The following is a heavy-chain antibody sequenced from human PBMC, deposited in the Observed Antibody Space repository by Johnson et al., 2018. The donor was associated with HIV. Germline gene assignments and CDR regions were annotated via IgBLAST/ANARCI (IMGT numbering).Heavy chain of an antibody. CDR2: ISGSGGST. CDR3: AREGGDGYSPSAFDI. J-gene: IGHJ3*02. CDR1: GFTFSSYG. D-gene: IGHD5-24*01. Sequence: VQLVESGGGLVQPGGSLRLSCAASGFTFSSYGMNWVRQAPGKGLEWLSGISGSGGSTYYADSVKGRFTISRDNAKTSLFLRMNSLRAEDTAVYYCAREGGDGYSPSAFDIWGQGTMVTFSS. V-gene: IGHV3-48*04.